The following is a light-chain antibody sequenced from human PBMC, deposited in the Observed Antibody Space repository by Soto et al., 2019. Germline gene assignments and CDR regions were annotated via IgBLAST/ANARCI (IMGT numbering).Light chain of an antibody. CDR3: QQYDNYPLT. Sequence: DIQMTLSPSTLXXXXXXXXXXXFRASQSINNWLAWYQQKPGKAPKFLIYDASNLESGVPSRFSGSASGTEFTLTISSLQPDDFATYYCQQYDNYPLTFGGGTKVDIK. J-gene: IGKJ4*01. CDR1: QSINNW. V-gene: IGKV1-5*01. CDR2: DAS.